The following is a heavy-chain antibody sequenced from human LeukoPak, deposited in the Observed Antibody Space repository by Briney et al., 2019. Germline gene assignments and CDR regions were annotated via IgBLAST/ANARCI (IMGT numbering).Heavy chain of an antibody. CDR3: AKDRASSSWSLDSFDV. J-gene: IGHJ3*01. V-gene: IGHV3-23*01. D-gene: IGHD6-13*01. CDR2: ISGSGGST. CDR1: GFTFSSYA. Sequence: GGSLRLSCAASGFTFSSYAMSWVRQAPGKGLEWVSGISGSGGSTYNADSVKGRFTISRDNSKNTLFLQMNSLRAEDTAVYYCAKDRASSSWSLDSFDVWGQGTMVSVSS.